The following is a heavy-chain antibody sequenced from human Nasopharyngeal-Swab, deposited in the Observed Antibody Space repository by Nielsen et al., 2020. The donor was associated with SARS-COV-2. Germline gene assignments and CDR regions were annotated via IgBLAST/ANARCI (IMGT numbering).Heavy chain of an antibody. CDR2: VPSDGSKG. V-gene: IGHV3-30-3*01. D-gene: IGHD2-2*01. J-gene: IGHJ4*02. Sequence: GESLKISCAASGFTFSNAWMSWIRQAPGKGLEWVAVVPSDGSKGQYADSVEGRFTFYRDNSRNMVHLQMNSLRDEDTAVYYCVREGGTSGRAGYFDYWGRGTLVTVSS. CDR1: GFTFSNAW. CDR3: VREGGTSGRAGYFDY.